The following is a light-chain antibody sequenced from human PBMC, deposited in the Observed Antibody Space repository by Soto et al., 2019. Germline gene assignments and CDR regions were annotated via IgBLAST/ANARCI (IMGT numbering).Light chain of an antibody. CDR3: QQYNNWPPWT. CDR2: DAS. J-gene: IGKJ1*01. CDR1: QGVSSN. Sequence: EIVMTQSPATLPVSPGERATLSCRASQGVSSNLAWYQHKPGQAPRLLIYDASTRATGIPARFSGSGSGTEFTLTISSLQSEDFAVYYCQQYNNWPPWTFGQGTKVDIK. V-gene: IGKV3-15*01.